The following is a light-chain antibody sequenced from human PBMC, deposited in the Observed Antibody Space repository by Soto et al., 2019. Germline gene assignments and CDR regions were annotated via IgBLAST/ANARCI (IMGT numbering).Light chain of an antibody. CDR3: HQYDDLPYT. Sequence: DIQMTQSPSSLTASVGDRVTITCQTSQNISKYLIWYQQSPGKAPNLLISDASNLEAGVPSRFRGRGSGTHVTLTISSLQPEDIGRYYCHQYDDLPYTFGQGTSLQIK. V-gene: IGKV1-33*01. J-gene: IGKJ2*01. CDR1: QNISKY. CDR2: DAS.